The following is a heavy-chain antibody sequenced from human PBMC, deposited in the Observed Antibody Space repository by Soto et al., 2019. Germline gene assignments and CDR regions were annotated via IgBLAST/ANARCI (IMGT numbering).Heavy chain of an antibody. CDR1: GDTFAFYS. J-gene: IGHJ4*02. D-gene: IGHD3-10*01. Sequence: QVQLVQSGAEVKRPGSSVKVSCKASGDTFAFYSINWVRQAPGLGLEWMGRINPILSMSNYAQRFQGRVTTTADKSTTTAYMVLNSLQSEATAIYYCATSYGSGYLAFDYWGQGALVTVSS. CDR2: INPILSMS. V-gene: IGHV1-69*02. CDR3: ATSYGSGYLAFDY.